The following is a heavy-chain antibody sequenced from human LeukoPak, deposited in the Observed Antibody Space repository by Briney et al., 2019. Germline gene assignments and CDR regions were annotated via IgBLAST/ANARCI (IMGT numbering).Heavy chain of an antibody. D-gene: IGHD3-10*01. CDR3: ARDILQPSHYYGSGSYYRDFDY. CDR2: IGAYNGNT. J-gene: IGHJ4*02. CDR1: GYTFTSYG. V-gene: IGHV1-18*01. Sequence: GASVKVSCKASGYTFTSYGISWVRQAPGQGLEWMGWIGAYNGNTNYAQKLQGRVTMTTDTSTSTAYMELRSLRSDDTAVYYCARDILQPSHYYGSGSYYRDFDYWGQGTLVTVSS.